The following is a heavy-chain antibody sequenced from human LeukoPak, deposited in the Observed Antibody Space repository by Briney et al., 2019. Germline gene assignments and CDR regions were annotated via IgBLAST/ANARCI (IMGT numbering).Heavy chain of an antibody. V-gene: IGHV3-11*01. J-gene: IGHJ4*02. CDR2: ISTSGSAK. Sequence: GGSLRLSCSASGFTFSDSYMSWIRQAPGKGLEWVSYISTSGSAKHYADSVKGRFTISRDNAKNSLYLQMNSLRAEDTAVYYCARGWLISWGQGTLVTVSS. CDR1: GFTFSDSY. D-gene: IGHD5-12*01. CDR3: ARGWLIS.